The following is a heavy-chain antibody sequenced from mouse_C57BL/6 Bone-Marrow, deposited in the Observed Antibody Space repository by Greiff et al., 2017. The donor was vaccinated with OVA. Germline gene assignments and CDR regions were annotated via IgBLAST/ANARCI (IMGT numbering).Heavy chain of an antibody. J-gene: IGHJ1*03. D-gene: IGHD1-1*01. CDR1: GFNIKDYY. CDR2: IDTEDGDT. CDR3: TNPFITTVVATRYYDV. Sequence: EVQLQQSGAELVRPGASVKLSCTASGFNIKDYYMHWVKQRPEQGLEWIGRIDTEDGDTEYAPKFQGKATMTADTSSNTAYLPLSSLTSEDTAVYYCTNPFITTVVATRYYDVWSTGTTVTVSS. V-gene: IGHV14-1*01.